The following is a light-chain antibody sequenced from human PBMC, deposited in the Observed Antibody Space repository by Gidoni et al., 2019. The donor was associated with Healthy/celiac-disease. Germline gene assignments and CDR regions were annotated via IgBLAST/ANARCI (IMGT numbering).Light chain of an antibody. J-gene: IGKJ1*01. Sequence: IVFTQSPGTLSLSPGERATLSCRASQSVSSSYLAWYQQKPGQAPRLLIYGASSRATGIPDRFSGSGSGTDFTLTISRLEPEDFAVYYWQQYGSSPWTFGQGTKVEIK. V-gene: IGKV3-20*01. CDR1: QSVSSSY. CDR3: QQYGSSPWT. CDR2: GAS.